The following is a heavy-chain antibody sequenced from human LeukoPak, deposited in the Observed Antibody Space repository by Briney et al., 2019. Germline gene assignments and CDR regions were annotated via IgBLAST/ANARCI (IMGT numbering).Heavy chain of an antibody. Sequence: VASVKVSCQASGYTFTSYGITWVRQAPGQGLEWMGWITTYSGNTNYAQKFQGRVTMTTDTSTSTAYMELRSLRSDDTAVYYCTRFYDSSGYYYSDFDYWGQGTLATVSS. V-gene: IGHV1-18*01. CDR1: GYTFTSYG. CDR3: TRFYDSSGYYYSDFDY. D-gene: IGHD3-22*01. CDR2: ITTYSGNT. J-gene: IGHJ4*02.